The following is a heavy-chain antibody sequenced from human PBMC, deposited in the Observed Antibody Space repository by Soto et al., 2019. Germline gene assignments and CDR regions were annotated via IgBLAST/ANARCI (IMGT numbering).Heavy chain of an antibody. Sequence: GGSLRLSCAGSGFTFTSYSVNWVRQAPGKGLEWVSFITASTTTIYYADSVKGRFTISRHNAKNSVYLQMNSLRDEDTAVYYCARDGRRGYDMDVWGQGTTVTVSS. CDR1: GFTFTSYS. D-gene: IGHD1-1*01. J-gene: IGHJ6*02. CDR2: ITASTTTI. V-gene: IGHV3-48*02. CDR3: ARDGRRGYDMDV.